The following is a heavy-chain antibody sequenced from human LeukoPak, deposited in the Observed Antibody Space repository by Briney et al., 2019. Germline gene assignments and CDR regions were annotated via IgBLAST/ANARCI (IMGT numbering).Heavy chain of an antibody. D-gene: IGHD6-19*01. CDR3: ARGPEKPGEATLAVAGNFYFDY. V-gene: IGHV1-18*01. CDR1: GGTFSSYA. CDR2: ISAYNGNT. Sequence: GASVKVSCKASGGTFSSYAISWVRQAPGQGLEWMGWISAYNGNTNYAQKLQGRVTMTTDTSTSTAYMELRSLRSDDTAVYYCARGPEKPGEATLAVAGNFYFDYWGQGTLVTVSS. J-gene: IGHJ4*02.